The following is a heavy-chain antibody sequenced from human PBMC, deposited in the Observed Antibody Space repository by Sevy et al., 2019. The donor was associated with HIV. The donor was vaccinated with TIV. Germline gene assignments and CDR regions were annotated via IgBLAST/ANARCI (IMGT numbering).Heavy chain of an antibody. CDR3: TKKWF. V-gene: IGHV3-15*01. CDR2: IKSKTDGGTT. J-gene: IGHJ4*02. CDR1: GFTFSNTW. D-gene: IGHD3-22*01. Sequence: GGSLRLSCAGSGFTFSNTWMSWVRQAPGKGLEWIGRIKSKTDGGTTDYAAPVKGRFSISRDDSKNTLYLQMNSLKTEEPAVYYCTKKWFWGQGTLVTVSS.